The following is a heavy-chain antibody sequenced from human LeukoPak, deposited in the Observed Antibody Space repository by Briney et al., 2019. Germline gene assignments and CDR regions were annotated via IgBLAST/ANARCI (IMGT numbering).Heavy chain of an antibody. D-gene: IGHD1-20*01. V-gene: IGHV4-59*01. CDR2: IYYSGST. J-gene: IGHJ5*02. CDR1: GGSISSYY. CDR3: ARGGAARYNWNLANWFDP. Sequence: ASETLSLTCTVSGGSISSYYWSWIRQPPGKGLEWIGYIYYSGSTNYNPSLKSRVTTSVDTSKNQFSLKLSSVTAADTAVYYCARGGAARYNWNLANWFDPWGQGTLVTVSS.